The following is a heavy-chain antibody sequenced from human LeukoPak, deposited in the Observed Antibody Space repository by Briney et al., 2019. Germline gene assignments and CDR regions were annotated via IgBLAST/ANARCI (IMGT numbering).Heavy chain of an antibody. CDR1: GYTFTSYG. CDR2: ISAYNGNT. V-gene: IGHV1-18*01. Sequence: APVKVSCKASGYTFTSYGISWVRQAPGQGLEWMGWISAYNGNTNYAQKLQGRVTMTTDTSTSTAYMELRSLRSDDTAVYYCARDPGSGSGTYYDILTAVTPSFDYWGQGTLVTVSS. J-gene: IGHJ4*02. D-gene: IGHD3-9*01. CDR3: ARDPGSGSGTYYDILTAVTPSFDY.